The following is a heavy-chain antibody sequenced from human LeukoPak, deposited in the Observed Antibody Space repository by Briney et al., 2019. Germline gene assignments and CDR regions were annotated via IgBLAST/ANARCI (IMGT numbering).Heavy chain of an antibody. D-gene: IGHD2-2*01. J-gene: IGHJ4*02. CDR2: ISGSGGST. CDR1: GSTFSSYA. CDR3: AKGPVPADIY. V-gene: IGHV3-23*01. Sequence: GGSLRLSCAASGSTFSSYAMSWVRQAPGKGLEWVSAISGSGGSTYYADSVKGRLTISRDNSKNTLYLQMNSLRAEDTAVYYCAKGPVPADIYWGQGTLVTVSS.